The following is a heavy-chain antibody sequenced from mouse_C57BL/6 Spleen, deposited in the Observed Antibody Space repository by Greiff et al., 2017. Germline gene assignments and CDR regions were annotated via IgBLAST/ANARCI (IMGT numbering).Heavy chain of an antibody. CDR1: GYAFSSYW. CDR3: ARYDYLYYFDY. Sequence: VQLVESGAELVKPGASVKISCKASGYAFSSYWMNWVKQRPGEGLEWIGQIYPGDGDTNYNGKFKGKATLTADKSSSTAYMQLSSLTSEDSAVYFCARYDYLYYFDYWGQGTTLTVSS. D-gene: IGHD2-4*01. J-gene: IGHJ2*01. CDR2: IYPGDGDT. V-gene: IGHV1-80*01.